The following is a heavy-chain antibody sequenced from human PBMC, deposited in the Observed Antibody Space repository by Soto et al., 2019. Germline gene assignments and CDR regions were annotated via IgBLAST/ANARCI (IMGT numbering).Heavy chain of an antibody. V-gene: IGHV1-2*02. J-gene: IGHJ4*02. CDR3: ARAGLKTLELAMTY. Sequence: QVQLVQSGAEVKKPGASVKVSCTASGYSFTDYYMHWVRQAPGQGLEWMGWIHPNSGATKFAQKFRGRVTMTRDTSISTAYLELSRLTSDDTAVYHCARAGLKTLELAMTYWGQGTLVTVSS. CDR1: GYSFTDYY. D-gene: IGHD2-2*01. CDR2: IHPNSGAT.